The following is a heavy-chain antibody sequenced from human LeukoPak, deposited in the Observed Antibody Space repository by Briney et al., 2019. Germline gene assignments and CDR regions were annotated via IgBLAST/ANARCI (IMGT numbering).Heavy chain of an antibody. CDR3: AKSGYNRFDY. Sequence: PGGSLRLSCAASGFTFSSSAMSWVRQAPGKGLEWVSSISGSGSGGSTYYADFVKGRFTISRDNSKNTLYLQMNSLIAEDTAVYYCAKSGYNRFDYWGQGTRVTVSS. CDR1: GFTFSSSA. CDR2: ISGSGSGGST. D-gene: IGHD5-24*01. V-gene: IGHV3-23*01. J-gene: IGHJ4*02.